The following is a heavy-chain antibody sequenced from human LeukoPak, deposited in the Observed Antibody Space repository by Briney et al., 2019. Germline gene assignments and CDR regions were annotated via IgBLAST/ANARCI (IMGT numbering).Heavy chain of an antibody. CDR2: ISGSGGST. CDR3: AKFLPTHIVVANYYFDY. CDR1: EFTFSSYA. D-gene: IGHD2-21*01. V-gene: IGHV3-23*01. Sequence: GGSLRLSCAASEFTFSSYAMSWVRQAPGKGLEWVSAISGSGGSTYYADSVKGRFTISRDNSKNTLYLQMNSLRAEDTAVYYCAKFLPTHIVVANYYFDYWGQGTLVTVSS. J-gene: IGHJ4*02.